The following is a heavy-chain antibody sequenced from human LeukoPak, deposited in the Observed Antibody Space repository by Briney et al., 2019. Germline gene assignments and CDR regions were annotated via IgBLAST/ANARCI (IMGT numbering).Heavy chain of an antibody. V-gene: IGHV4-39*07. CDR1: GGSISSSSHS. CDR2: INHSGST. CDR3: ARGQQQLALTVYYYGMDV. J-gene: IGHJ6*02. D-gene: IGHD6-13*01. Sequence: SETLSLTCTVSGGSISSSSHSWGWIRQPPGKGLEWIGEINHSGSTNYNPSLKSRVTISVDTSKNQFSLKLSSVTAADTAVYYCARGQQQLALTVYYYGMDVWGQGTTVTVSS.